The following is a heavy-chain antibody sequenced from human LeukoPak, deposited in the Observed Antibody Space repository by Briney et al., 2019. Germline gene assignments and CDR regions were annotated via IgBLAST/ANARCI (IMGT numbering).Heavy chain of an antibody. CDR3: ARQGGDPYDGSGYYLPTSGYFDY. Sequence: SETLSLTCTVSGGSISSYYWSWIRQPPGKGLEWIGYIYYSGSTNYNPSLKSRVTISVDTSKNQFSLKLSSVTAADAAVYYCARQGGDPYDGSGYYLPTSGYFDYWGQGTLVTVSS. D-gene: IGHD3-22*01. V-gene: IGHV4-59*08. CDR2: IYYSGST. CDR1: GGSISSYY. J-gene: IGHJ4*02.